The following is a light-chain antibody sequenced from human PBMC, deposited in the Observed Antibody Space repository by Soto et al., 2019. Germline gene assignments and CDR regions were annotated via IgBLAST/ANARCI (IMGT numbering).Light chain of an antibody. CDR2: DAS. Sequence: DIQMTQSPSTLSASVGDRVTITCRASQSISSWLAWYQQKPGKAPKLLIYDASNLESGVPSRFSGSGSETEFTLTIRSLQPDDFATYYCQQYNIYSWTFGHGTKVDIK. CDR1: QSISSW. V-gene: IGKV1-5*01. CDR3: QQYNIYSWT. J-gene: IGKJ1*01.